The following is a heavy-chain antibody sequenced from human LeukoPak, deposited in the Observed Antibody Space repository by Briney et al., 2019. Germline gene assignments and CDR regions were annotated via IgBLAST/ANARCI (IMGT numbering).Heavy chain of an antibody. Sequence: GGSLRLSCAASGFTFSSYSMNWVRQAPGKGLEWVSSISSSSYIYYADSVKGRFTISRDNAKNSLYLQMNSLRAEDTAVYYCARDLVEMATILGAFDIWGQGTMVTVSS. CDR1: GFTFSSYS. CDR3: ARDLVEMATILGAFDI. CDR2: ISSSSYI. D-gene: IGHD5-24*01. V-gene: IGHV3-21*01. J-gene: IGHJ3*02.